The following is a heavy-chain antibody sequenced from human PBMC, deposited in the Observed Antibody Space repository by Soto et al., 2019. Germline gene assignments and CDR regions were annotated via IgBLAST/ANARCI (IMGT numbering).Heavy chain of an antibody. CDR1: GYTFTSYG. CDR2: ISAYNGNT. D-gene: IGHD3-22*01. Sequence: ASVKVSCKASGYTFTSYGISWVRQAPGQGLEWIGWISAYNGNTNYAQKHQGRVTMTTDTSTSTAYMELRSLRFDDTAVYYCAAVGSYYCDSSGYPPFDYWGQGTLVTVSS. J-gene: IGHJ4*01. V-gene: IGHV1-18*01. CDR3: AAVGSYYCDSSGYPPFDY.